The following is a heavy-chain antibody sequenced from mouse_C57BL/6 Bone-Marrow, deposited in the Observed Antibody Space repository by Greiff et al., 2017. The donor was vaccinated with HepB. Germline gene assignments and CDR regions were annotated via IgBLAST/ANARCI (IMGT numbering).Heavy chain of an antibody. Sequence: VQGVESGAELVRPGASVKLSCKASGYTFTDYYINWVKQRPGQGLEWIARIYPGSGNTYYNEKFKGKATLTAEKSSSTAYMQLSSLTSEDSAVYFCARAGYYEDYWGQGTTLTVSS. J-gene: IGHJ2*01. D-gene: IGHD1-1*01. CDR2: IYPGSGNT. V-gene: IGHV1-76*01. CDR1: GYTFTDYY. CDR3: ARAGYYEDY.